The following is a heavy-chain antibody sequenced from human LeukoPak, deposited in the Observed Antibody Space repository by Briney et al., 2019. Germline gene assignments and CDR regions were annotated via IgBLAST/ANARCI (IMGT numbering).Heavy chain of an antibody. D-gene: IGHD3-22*01. CDR2: TYYRSKWYN. Sequence: SQTLSLTCAISGDSVSSNSAAWNWSRQSPSRGLEWLGRTYYRSKWYNDYAVSVKSRITINPDTSKNQFSLQLNSVTPEDTAVYYCARAPQIPVVTYWMYYFDYWGQGTLVTVSS. CDR3: ARAPQIPVVTYWMYYFDY. V-gene: IGHV6-1*01. CDR1: GDSVSSNSAA. J-gene: IGHJ4*02.